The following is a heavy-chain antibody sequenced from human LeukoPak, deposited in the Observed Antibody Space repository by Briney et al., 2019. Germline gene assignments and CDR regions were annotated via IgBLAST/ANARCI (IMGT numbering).Heavy chain of an antibody. D-gene: IGHD2-2*01. CDR3: ARGYCSSTSCSPGGY. CDR2: INPNSGNT. V-gene: IGHV1-18*04. Sequence: GASVKVSCKASGYTFTGYYMHWVRQAPGQGLEWMGWINPNSGNTGYAQKLQGRVTMTTDTSTSTAYMELRSLRSDDTAVYYCARGYCSSTSCSPGGYWGQGTLVTVSS. CDR1: GYTFTGYY. J-gene: IGHJ4*02.